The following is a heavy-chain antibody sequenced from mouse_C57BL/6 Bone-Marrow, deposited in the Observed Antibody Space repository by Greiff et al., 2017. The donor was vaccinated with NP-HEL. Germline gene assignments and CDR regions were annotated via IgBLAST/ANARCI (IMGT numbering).Heavy chain of an antibody. Sequence: EVKVEESGGGLVKPGGSLKLSCAASGFTFSSYAMSWVRQTPEKRLEWVATISDGGSYTYYPDNVKGRFTISRDNAKNNLYLQMSHLKSEDTAMYYCARNYDYDGYYAMDYWGQGTSVTVSS. CDR3: ARNYDYDGYYAMDY. J-gene: IGHJ4*01. D-gene: IGHD2-4*01. CDR1: GFTFSSYA. CDR2: ISDGGSYT. V-gene: IGHV5-4*03.